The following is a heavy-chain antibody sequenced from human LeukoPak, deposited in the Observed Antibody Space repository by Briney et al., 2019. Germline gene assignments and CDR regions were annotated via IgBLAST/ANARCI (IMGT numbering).Heavy chain of an antibody. V-gene: IGHV3-13*01. CDR1: GFTFSSYD. D-gene: IGHD3-22*01. J-gene: IGHJ5*02. CDR2: IGTAGDT. Sequence: GGSLRLSCAASGFTFSSYDMHWVRQATGKGLEWVSAIGTAGDTYYPGSVKGRFTISRENAKNSLYLQMNSLRAGDTAVYYCARKLYYYDSSGLGWFDPWGQGTLVTVSS. CDR3: ARKLYYYDSSGLGWFDP.